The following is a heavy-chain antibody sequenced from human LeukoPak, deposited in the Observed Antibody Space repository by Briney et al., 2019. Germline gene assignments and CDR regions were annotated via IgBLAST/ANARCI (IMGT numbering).Heavy chain of an antibody. Sequence: GRSLRLSCVASGVTFSSYGMHWVRQAPGQGLEWVAVIWYDGSNRKYVDSVKGRFTISRDNSKNTLFLQMNSLRAEDTAVYSCARGPVAGALYYYGMDVWGQGTTATVSS. J-gene: IGHJ6*02. D-gene: IGHD6-19*01. CDR2: IWYDGSNR. CDR3: ARGPVAGALYYYGMDV. CDR1: GVTFSSYG. V-gene: IGHV3-33*01.